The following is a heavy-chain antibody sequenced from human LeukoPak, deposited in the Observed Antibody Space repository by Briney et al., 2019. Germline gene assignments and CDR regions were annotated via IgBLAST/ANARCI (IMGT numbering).Heavy chain of an antibody. V-gene: IGHV4-59*08. CDR2: TYYSGST. D-gene: IGHD6-19*01. CDR3: ARRAVAGTPYYFDY. J-gene: IGHJ4*02. CDR1: GGSISNYY. Sequence: SETLSLTCTVSGGSISNYYWSWIRQPLGKGLEWIGYTYYSGSTKYNPSLKSRVTISVDTSKNQFSLKLSSVTAADTAVYYCARRAVAGTPYYFDYWGQGTLVTVSS.